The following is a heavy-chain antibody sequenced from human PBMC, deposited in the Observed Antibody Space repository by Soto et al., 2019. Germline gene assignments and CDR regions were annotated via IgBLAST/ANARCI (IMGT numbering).Heavy chain of an antibody. J-gene: IGHJ6*02. Sequence: QVQLQESGPGLVKPSQTLSLTCTVSGGSISSGGYYWSWIRQHPGKGLEWIGYIYYSGNTYYNPSLKIPVTISVDTSKNQFSLKLSSVTAADTAVYYCARELRFGEDYYGMDVWGQGTTVTVSS. CDR3: ARELRFGEDYYGMDV. D-gene: IGHD3-10*01. CDR1: GGSISSGGYY. V-gene: IGHV4-31*01. CDR2: IYYSGNT.